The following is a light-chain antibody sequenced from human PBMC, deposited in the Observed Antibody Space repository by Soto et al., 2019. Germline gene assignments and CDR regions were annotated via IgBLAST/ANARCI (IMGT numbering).Light chain of an antibody. CDR1: QSVSSN. CDR3: QQYNNWPRT. Sequence: EIVMTQSPATLSVSPGERATLSCRAGQSVSSNLAWYQQKPGQAPRLLIYRASTRATGIPAWFSGSGSGTEFTRTISSLQSEDFAVYYCQQYNNWPRTFGQGTKVEIK. CDR2: RAS. V-gene: IGKV3-15*01. J-gene: IGKJ1*01.